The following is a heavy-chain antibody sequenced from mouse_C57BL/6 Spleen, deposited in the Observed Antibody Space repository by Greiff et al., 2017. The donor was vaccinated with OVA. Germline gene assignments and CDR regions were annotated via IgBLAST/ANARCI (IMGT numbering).Heavy chain of an antibody. CDR1: GYTFTSYW. J-gene: IGHJ2*01. Sequence: QVQLQQPGAELVKPGASVKLSCKASGYTFTSYWMHWVKQRPGRGLEWIGRIDPNSGGTKYNEKFKSKATLTVDKPSSTAYMQLSSLTSEDSAVYYCARRRLDSSGYGYYFDYWGQGTTLTVSS. D-gene: IGHD3-2*02. CDR2: IDPNSGGT. V-gene: IGHV1-72*01. CDR3: ARRRLDSSGYGYYFDY.